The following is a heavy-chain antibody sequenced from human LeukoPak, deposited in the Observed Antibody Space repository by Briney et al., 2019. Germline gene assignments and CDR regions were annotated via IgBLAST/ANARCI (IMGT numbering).Heavy chain of an antibody. CDR3: ARRNPSGYFDY. CDR1: GYTLSNYW. J-gene: IGHJ4*02. V-gene: IGHV5-51*01. CDR2: IYPGDFDT. Sequence: RGEYLKISCNSSGYTLSNYWIGRVRQMPGKGLEWVGIIYPGDFDTKYSPSFQGQVTISADRSITTAYLQWSSLKASDTAMYYCARRNPSGYFDYWAQGTLVTVSS. D-gene: IGHD2-15*01.